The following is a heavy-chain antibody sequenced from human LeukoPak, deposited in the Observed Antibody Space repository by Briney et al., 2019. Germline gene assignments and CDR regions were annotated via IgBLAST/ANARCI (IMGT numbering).Heavy chain of an antibody. V-gene: IGHV3-21*01. D-gene: IGHD6-13*01. J-gene: IGHJ4*02. CDR1: GFTFSSYS. CDR2: ITATFYT. Sequence: GGSLRLSCAASGFTFSSYSFNWVRQVPGKGLEWVSSITATFYTYYTDSVKGRFTISRDNAKNSLYLQMISLRAEDTAVYYCARVRANWYGDYWGQGTLVTVSS. CDR3: ARVRANWYGDY.